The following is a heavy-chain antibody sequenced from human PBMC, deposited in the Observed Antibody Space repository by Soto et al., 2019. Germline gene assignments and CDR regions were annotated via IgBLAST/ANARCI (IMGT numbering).Heavy chain of an antibody. CDR1: GFTFSGRS. CDR3: ARAWFGPDV. CDR2: IDNAGTDS. Sequence: EVQLVESGGGLVQPGGSLRLSCAASGFTFSGRSMHWVRQAPGKGLVWVSGIDNAGTDSTYADSVKGRFTSSRDNAKNTLYRQMNSLRVEDTAVYYCARAWFGPDVWGKGTTVTVSS. V-gene: IGHV3-74*01. J-gene: IGHJ6*04. D-gene: IGHD3-10*01.